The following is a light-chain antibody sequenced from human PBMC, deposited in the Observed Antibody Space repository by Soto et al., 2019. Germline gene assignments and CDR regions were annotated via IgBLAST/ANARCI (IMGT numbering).Light chain of an antibody. J-gene: IGLJ1*01. CDR2: EGI. V-gene: IGLV2-23*01. Sequence: QSVLTLPASVSGSPGQSITISCSGTSSNIGGYNVVSWYQQHPGKAPKVIVYEGIKRPSGVSDRFSGSTSGSTASLTISGLPAEDEAEYYCCSYVGATTYVFGSGTKVTVL. CDR1: SSNIGGYNV. CDR3: CSYVGATTYV.